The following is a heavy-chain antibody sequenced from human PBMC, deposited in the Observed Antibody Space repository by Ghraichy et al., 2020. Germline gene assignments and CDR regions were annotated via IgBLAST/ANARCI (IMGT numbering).Heavy chain of an antibody. V-gene: IGHV3-72*01. Sequence: GGSLRLSCAASGFTFSDHYMDWVRQAPGKGLEWVGRTRNKANSYTTEYAASVKGRFTISRDDSKNSLYLQMNSLKTEDTAVYYCARDRRVGATYYFDYWGQGTLVTVSS. CDR1: GFTFSDHY. J-gene: IGHJ4*02. CDR2: TRNKANSYTT. D-gene: IGHD1-26*01. CDR3: ARDRRVGATYYFDY.